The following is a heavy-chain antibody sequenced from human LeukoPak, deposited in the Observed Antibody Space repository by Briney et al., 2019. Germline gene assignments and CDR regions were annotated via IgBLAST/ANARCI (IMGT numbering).Heavy chain of an antibody. CDR3: AKDRYAGPGLQFFGGSDY. V-gene: IGHV3-33*06. D-gene: IGHD5-24*01. CDR1: GFTVSSNY. Sequence: GGSLRLSCAASGFTVSSNYMSWVRQAPGKGLEWVAVIWYDGSNKYYADSVKGRFTISRDNSKNTLYLQMNSLRAEDTAVYYCAKDRYAGPGLQFFGGSDYWGQGTLVTVSS. J-gene: IGHJ4*02. CDR2: IWYDGSNK.